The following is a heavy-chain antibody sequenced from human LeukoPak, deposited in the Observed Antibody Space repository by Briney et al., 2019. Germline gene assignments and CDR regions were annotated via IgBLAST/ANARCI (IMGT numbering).Heavy chain of an antibody. Sequence: ASVKVSCKASGYTFTSYGISWVRQAPGQGLEWMGWISAYNGNTNYAQKLQGRVTMTTDTSTSTAYMELSSLRSEDTAVYYCARDLAGTYDFWSGYYYYTDVWGKGTTVTVSS. J-gene: IGHJ6*03. CDR3: ARDLAGTYDFWSGYYYYTDV. V-gene: IGHV1-18*01. D-gene: IGHD3-3*01. CDR2: ISAYNGNT. CDR1: GYTFTSYG.